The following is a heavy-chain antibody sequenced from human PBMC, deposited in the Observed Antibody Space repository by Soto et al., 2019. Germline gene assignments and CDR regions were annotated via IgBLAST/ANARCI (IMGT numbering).Heavy chain of an antibody. CDR3: ARDRSDDLNSFDAFDL. CDR2: INHSGST. CDR1: GGSFSDYY. J-gene: IGHJ3*01. Sequence: NPSETLSLTCAVCGGSFSDYYWSWIRQPPGMGLEWIGEINHSGSTNYNPSLKSRVIISVDTSKNQFSLKLSSVTAADTAVYYCARDRSDDLNSFDAFDLWGQGTMVTVSS. V-gene: IGHV4-34*01. D-gene: IGHD1-1*01.